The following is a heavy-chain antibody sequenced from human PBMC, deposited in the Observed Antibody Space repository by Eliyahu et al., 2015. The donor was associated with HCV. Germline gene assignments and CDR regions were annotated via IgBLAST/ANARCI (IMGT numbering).Heavy chain of an antibody. D-gene: IGHD2-15*01. CDR3: AKDGHCSGGSCHPNYFAS. J-gene: IGHJ4*02. V-gene: IGHV3-30*02. Sequence: QVQLVDSGGGVVQPGGSLRLSCAAXGXXXSXXGRHWVRQAPGKGLEWVAFIWSDGSKKYYVDSVKGRFTISRDNSKNALYLQMNSLRAEDTAMYYCAKDGHCSGGSCHPNYFASWGQGTLVTVSS. CDR2: IWSDGSKK. CDR1: GXXXSXXG.